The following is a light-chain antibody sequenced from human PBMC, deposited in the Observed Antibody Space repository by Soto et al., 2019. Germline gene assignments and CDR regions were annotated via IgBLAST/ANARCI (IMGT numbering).Light chain of an antibody. J-gene: IGLJ2*01. CDR2: EVS. CDR3: SSYTSSSTVV. Sequence: HSVLTQPASVSGSPGQSITISCTGTNSDVGGFAYVSWYQQHPGKAPKLMIYEVSNRPSGVSNRFSGSKSGNTASLTISGLQAEDEADYYCSSYTSSSTVVFGGGTKLTVL. CDR1: NSDVGGFAY. V-gene: IGLV2-14*01.